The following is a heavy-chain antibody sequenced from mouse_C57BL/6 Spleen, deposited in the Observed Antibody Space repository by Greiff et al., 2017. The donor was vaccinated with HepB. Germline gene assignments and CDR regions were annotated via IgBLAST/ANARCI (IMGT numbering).Heavy chain of an antibody. J-gene: IGHJ1*03. CDR2: IDPNSGGT. CDR3: ARFFYYDYGDWYFDV. V-gene: IGHV1-72*01. D-gene: IGHD2-4*01. CDR1: GYTFTSYW. Sequence: QVQLKQPGAELVKPGASVKLSCKASGYTFTSYWMHWVKQRPGRGLEWIGRIDPNSGGTKYNEKFKSKATLTVDKPSSTAYMQLSSLTSEDSAVYYCARFFYYDYGDWYFDVWGTGTTVTVSS.